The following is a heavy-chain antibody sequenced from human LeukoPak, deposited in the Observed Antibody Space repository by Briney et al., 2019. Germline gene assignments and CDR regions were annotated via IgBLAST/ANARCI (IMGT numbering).Heavy chain of an antibody. Sequence: SVKVSCKASGGTLSTFAISWVRQAPGQGLEWMGRIVPIHGAVNYAQKFQGRVTINADKSTSTVYMGLSSLRSEDTAVYYCAKNYYDSSGYYLVSMDVWGQGTTVTVSS. CDR1: GGTLSTFA. V-gene: IGHV1-69*04. CDR3: AKNYYDSSGYYLVSMDV. CDR2: IVPIHGAV. D-gene: IGHD3-22*01. J-gene: IGHJ6*02.